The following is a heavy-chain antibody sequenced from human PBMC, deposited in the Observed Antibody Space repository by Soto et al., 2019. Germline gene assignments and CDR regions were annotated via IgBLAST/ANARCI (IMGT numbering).Heavy chain of an antibody. CDR1: GGSISSSRYY. CDR3: ARGQSGITMVRGVIYYYYYMDV. D-gene: IGHD3-10*01. V-gene: IGHV4-39*01. Sequence: QLQLQESGPGLVKPSETLSLTCTVSGGSISSSRYYWGWIRQPPGKGLEWIGSIYYSGSTYYNPSLKSRVTISVDTSKNQFSLKLSSVTAADTAVYYCARGQSGITMVRGVIYYYYYMDVWGKGTTVTVSS. CDR2: IYYSGST. J-gene: IGHJ6*03.